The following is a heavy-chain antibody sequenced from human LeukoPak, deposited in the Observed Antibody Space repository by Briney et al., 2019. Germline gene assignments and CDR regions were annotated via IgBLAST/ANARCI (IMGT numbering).Heavy chain of an antibody. CDR3: ARESSSGAAAAIDY. D-gene: IGHD6-13*01. CDR2: IDYTGST. V-gene: IGHV4-39*07. Sequence: KPSETLSLTCTVSGGSISSSGYYWGWIRQPPGNGLEWIGSIDYTGSTFYNPSLKTRVTISIDTSKNQFSLKLSSVTAADTAVYYCARESSSGAAAAIDYWGQGTLVTVSS. J-gene: IGHJ4*02. CDR1: GGSISSSGYY.